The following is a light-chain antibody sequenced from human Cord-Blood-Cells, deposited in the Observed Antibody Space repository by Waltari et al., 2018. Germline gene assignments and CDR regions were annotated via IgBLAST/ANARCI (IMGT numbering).Light chain of an antibody. V-gene: IGKV3-15*01. CDR2: GAS. CDR3: QQYNNWPPYT. J-gene: IGKJ2*01. CDR1: QCVSSN. Sequence: EIVMTQSPATLSVSPGERATLSCRASQCVSSNVAWYQQKPGQAPRLLIYGASTRATGIPARFSGSGSGTEFTLTISSLQSEDFAVYYCQQYNNWPPYTFGQGTKLEIK.